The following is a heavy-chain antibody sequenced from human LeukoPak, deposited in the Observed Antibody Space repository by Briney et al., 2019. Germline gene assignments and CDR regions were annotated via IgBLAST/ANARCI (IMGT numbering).Heavy chain of an antibody. J-gene: IGHJ5*01. Sequence: GGSLRLSCGASGLNFSSHAMSWVRQAPGKGLEWVSGITKSGENTLYADFAKGRFTVSRDNSKNTLYLQMNSLRVDDTAVYYSAKPSWNYEADWFEFWGQGTLVTVSP. CDR2: ITKSGENT. CDR3: AKPSWNYEADWFEF. D-gene: IGHD1-7*01. V-gene: IGHV3-23*01. CDR1: GLNFSSHA.